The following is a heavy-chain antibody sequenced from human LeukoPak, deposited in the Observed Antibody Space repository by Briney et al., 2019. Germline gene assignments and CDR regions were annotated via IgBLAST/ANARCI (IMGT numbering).Heavy chain of an antibody. CDR2: INPNSGGT. CDR1: GYTFTGYY. V-gene: IGHV1-2*06. CDR3: ARYGPAAIDGHYYYMDV. D-gene: IGHD2-2*01. J-gene: IGHJ6*03. Sequence: ASVKVSCKASGYTFTGYYMHWVRQAPGQGLEWMGRINPNSGGTNYAQKFQGRVTMTRDTSISTAYMELSRLRSDDTAVYYCARYGPAAIDGHYYYMDVWGKGTTVTVSS.